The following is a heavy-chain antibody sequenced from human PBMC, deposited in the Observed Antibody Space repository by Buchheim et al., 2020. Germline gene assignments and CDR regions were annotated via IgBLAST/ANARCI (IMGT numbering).Heavy chain of an antibody. CDR2: MYTSGST. CDR3: ARLPYYYDSSGFYEDV. V-gene: IGHV4-61*02. CDR1: GGSISSGSYY. D-gene: IGHD3-22*01. J-gene: IGHJ6*02. Sequence: QVQLQESGPGLVKPSQTLSLTCTVSGGSISSGSYYWSWIRQPAGKGLEWIGRMYTSGSTHYNPSLKSRVTISVATSKNQFSLKLSSVTAADTAVYYCARLPYYYDSSGFYEDVWGQGTT.